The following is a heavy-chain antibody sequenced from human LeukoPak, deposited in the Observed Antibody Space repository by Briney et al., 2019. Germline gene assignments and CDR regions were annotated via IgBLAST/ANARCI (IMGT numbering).Heavy chain of an antibody. CDR1: GYTFTSYA. V-gene: IGHV1-3*01. Sequence: ASVKVSCKASGYTFTSYAMHWVRQAPGQRLEWVGWINAGNGNTKYSQKFQGRVTITRDTSANTAYMELSSLRSEDTAVYYCAREQQLNWFDPWGQGTLVTVSS. J-gene: IGHJ5*02. D-gene: IGHD6-13*01. CDR3: AREQQLNWFDP. CDR2: INAGNGNT.